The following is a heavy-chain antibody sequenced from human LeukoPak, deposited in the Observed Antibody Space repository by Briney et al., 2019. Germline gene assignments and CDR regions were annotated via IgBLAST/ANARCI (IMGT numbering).Heavy chain of an antibody. D-gene: IGHD6-25*01. V-gene: IGHV3-74*01. Sequence: GGSLRLSCAASGFTFSSYWMHWVRQAPGKGLVWVSRINGDGSSTTYADSVKGRFTISRDNAKNTVYLQMNSLRAEDTAVYYCARSAPAGFSYYSYYMDVWGKGTTVTISS. CDR3: ARSAPAGFSYYSYYMDV. J-gene: IGHJ6*03. CDR2: INGDGSST. CDR1: GFTFSSYW.